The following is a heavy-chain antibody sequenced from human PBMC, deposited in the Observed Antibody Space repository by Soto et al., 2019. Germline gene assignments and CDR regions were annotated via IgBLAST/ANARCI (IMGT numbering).Heavy chain of an antibody. Sequence: GASVKVSCKASGYTFTSYAMHWVRQAPGQRLEWMGWINAGNGNTKYSQKFQGRVTMTRDTSASTAYMELSRLKSDDTAVYYCARDYCGGDCPGIWYFDLWGRGTLVTVSS. D-gene: IGHD2-21*01. CDR2: INAGNGNT. CDR3: ARDYCGGDCPGIWYFDL. V-gene: IGHV1-3*01. J-gene: IGHJ2*01. CDR1: GYTFTSYA.